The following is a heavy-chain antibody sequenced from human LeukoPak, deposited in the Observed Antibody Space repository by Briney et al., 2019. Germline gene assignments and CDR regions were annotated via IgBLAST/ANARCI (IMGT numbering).Heavy chain of an antibody. CDR2: INSDGSST. Sequence: GGSLRLSCAASGFTFSSYWMHWVRQAPGKGLVWVSRINSDGSSTSYADSVKGRFTISRDNAKNTLYLQMNSLRAEDTAVYYCARVLYCSSTNYAGGYDYWGQGTLVTVSS. J-gene: IGHJ4*02. CDR3: ARVLYCSSTNYAGGYDY. D-gene: IGHD2-2*01. V-gene: IGHV3-74*01. CDR1: GFTFSSYW.